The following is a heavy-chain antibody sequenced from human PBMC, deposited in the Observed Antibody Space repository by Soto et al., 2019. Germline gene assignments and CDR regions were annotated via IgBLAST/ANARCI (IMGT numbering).Heavy chain of an antibody. J-gene: IGHJ4*02. CDR3: AREDSSGWYFGEIDY. CDR2: ISAYNGNT. V-gene: IGHV1-18*04. CDR1: GYTFTGYY. Sequence: ASVKVSCKASGYTFTGYYMHWVRQAPGQGLEWMGWISAYNGNTNYAQKLQGRVTMTTDTSTSTAYMELRSLRSDDTAVYYCAREDSSGWYFGEIDYWGQGTLVTVSS. D-gene: IGHD6-19*01.